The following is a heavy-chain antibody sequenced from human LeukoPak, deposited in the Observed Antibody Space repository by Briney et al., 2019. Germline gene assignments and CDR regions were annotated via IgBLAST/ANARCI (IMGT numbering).Heavy chain of an antibody. Sequence: ASVKVSCKASGYTFTGYYMHWVRQAPGQGLEWMGWINPNSGGTNYAQKFQGRVTMTRDTSISTAYMELSRLRSDDTAVYYCANYHGSGSGNGYYYYGMDVWGQGTTVTVSS. J-gene: IGHJ6*02. D-gene: IGHD3-10*01. CDR3: ANYHGSGSGNGYYYYGMDV. CDR2: INPNSGGT. V-gene: IGHV1-2*02. CDR1: GYTFTGYY.